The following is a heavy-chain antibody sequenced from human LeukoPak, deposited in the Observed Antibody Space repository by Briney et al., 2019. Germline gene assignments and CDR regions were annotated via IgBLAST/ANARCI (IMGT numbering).Heavy chain of an antibody. Sequence: SVKVSCKASGGSFSSYAISWVRQAPGQGLEWMGGIIPLFGAPNYAQKFQSRVTITADKSTTTAYMELSSLRSEDTAVYFCARHDSYSSSFPYNWFDPWGQGTLVAVSS. V-gene: IGHV1-69*06. CDR3: ARHDSYSSSFPYNWFDP. D-gene: IGHD6-13*01. CDR1: GGSFSSYA. J-gene: IGHJ5*02. CDR2: IIPLFGAP.